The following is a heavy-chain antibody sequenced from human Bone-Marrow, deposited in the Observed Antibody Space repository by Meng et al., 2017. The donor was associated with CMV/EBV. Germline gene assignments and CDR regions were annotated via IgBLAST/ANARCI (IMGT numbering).Heavy chain of an antibody. D-gene: IGHD3-22*01. J-gene: IGHJ3*02. CDR3: ARDPYYDSSGYYDAYDI. CDR1: GFTFSDYY. CDR2: ISSSGSTI. V-gene: IGHV3-11*04. Sequence: GGSLRLSCAASGFTFSDYYMSWIRQAPGKGLEWVSYISSSGSTIYYADSVKGRFTISRDNAKNSLYLQMNSLRAEDTAMYYCARDPYYDSSGYYDAYDIWGQGTMVTVSS.